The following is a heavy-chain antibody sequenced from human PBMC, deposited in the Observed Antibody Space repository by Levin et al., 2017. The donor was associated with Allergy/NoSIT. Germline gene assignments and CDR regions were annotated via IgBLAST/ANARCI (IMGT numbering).Heavy chain of an antibody. J-gene: IGHJ3*02. V-gene: IGHV4-31*03. Sequence: LSLTCTVSGGSITSGDYYWTWVRQRPGKGLEWVGYIYYRVNTFYNPSLKSRVTISVDPSKNQFSLRLISVTAADTAVYYCAKSIVAAAMDAFDIWGQGTVVTVSS. CDR3: AKSIVAAAMDAFDI. D-gene: IGHD2-2*01. CDR1: GGSITSGDYY. CDR2: IYYRVNT.